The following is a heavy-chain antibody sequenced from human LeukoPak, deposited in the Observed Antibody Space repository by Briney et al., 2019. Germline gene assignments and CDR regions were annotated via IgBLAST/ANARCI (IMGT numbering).Heavy chain of an antibody. CDR3: ANPPRAIPYYYYYMDV. Sequence: GGSLRLSCTVSGFTVSSNSMSWVRQAPGKGLEWVSAISGSGGSTYYADSVEGRFTISRDNSKNTLYLQMNSLRAEDTAVYYCANPPRAIPYYYYYMDVWGKGTTVTVSS. V-gene: IGHV3-23*01. J-gene: IGHJ6*03. CDR2: ISGSGGST. CDR1: GFTVSSNS. D-gene: IGHD2-2*02.